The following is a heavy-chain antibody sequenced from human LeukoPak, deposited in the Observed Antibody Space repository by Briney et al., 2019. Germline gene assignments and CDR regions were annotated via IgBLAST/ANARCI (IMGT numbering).Heavy chain of an antibody. J-gene: IGHJ3*02. D-gene: IGHD4-23*01. V-gene: IGHV3-23*01. CDR1: GFTFSSYA. CDR3: AREGYGGNGAGI. Sequence: GGSLRLSCAASGFTFSSYAMSWVRQAPGKGLEWVSAISGSGGSTYYADSVKGRFTISRDNSKNTLYLQMNSLRVEDTAVYYCAREGYGGNGAGIWGQGTMVTVST. CDR2: ISGSGGST.